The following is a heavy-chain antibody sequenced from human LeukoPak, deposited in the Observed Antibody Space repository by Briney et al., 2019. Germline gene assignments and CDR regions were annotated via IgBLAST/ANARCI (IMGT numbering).Heavy chain of an antibody. V-gene: IGHV1-2*02. CDR1: GYTFTSYG. J-gene: IGHJ6*03. Sequence: ASVKVSCKASGYTFTSYGISWVRQAPGQGLEWMGWINPNSGGTNYAQKFQGRVTMTRDTSISTAYMELRRLRSDDTAVYYCARDLEYSNYYYYMDVWGKGTTVTVSS. D-gene: IGHD4-11*01. CDR2: INPNSGGT. CDR3: ARDLEYSNYYYYMDV.